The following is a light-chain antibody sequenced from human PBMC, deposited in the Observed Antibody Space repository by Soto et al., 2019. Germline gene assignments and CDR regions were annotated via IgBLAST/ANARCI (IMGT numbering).Light chain of an antibody. CDR2: GNN. J-gene: IGLJ3*02. CDR1: SFNIGSGYD. Sequence: QSVLTQPPSVSGAPGQRVTISCTGSSFNIGSGYDVHWYQHLPGTAPKLLIYGNNNRPSGVPDRFSGSKSGTSVSLAITGLQAEDEANYYCQSYDTSLRGWVFGGGTNVTVL. V-gene: IGLV1-40*01. CDR3: QSYDTSLRGWV.